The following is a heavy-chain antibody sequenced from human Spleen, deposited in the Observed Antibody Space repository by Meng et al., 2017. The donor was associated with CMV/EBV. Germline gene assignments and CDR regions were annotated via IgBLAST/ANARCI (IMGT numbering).Heavy chain of an antibody. J-gene: IGHJ3*02. CDR1: GFTFSSYA. Sequence: GGSLRLSCAASGFTFSSYAMHWVRQAPGKGVEWVAVISFDGSNKYYADSVKGRFTIARDNSKNTLYLQMNSLRAEDTAVYYCVSPGSTSCHLCFDIWGQGTMVTVSS. CDR3: VSPGSTSCHLCFDI. V-gene: IGHV3-30-3*01. CDR2: ISFDGSNK. D-gene: IGHD2-2*01.